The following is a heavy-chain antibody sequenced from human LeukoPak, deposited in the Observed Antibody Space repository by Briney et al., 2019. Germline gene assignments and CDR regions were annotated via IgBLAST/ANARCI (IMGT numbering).Heavy chain of an antibody. CDR3: ARGYCSSTSCNYFDY. CDR1: GYTFTGYY. J-gene: IGHJ4*02. CDR2: ISAYNGNT. D-gene: IGHD2-2*01. Sequence: VASVKVSCKASGYTFTGYYMHWVRQAPGQGLEWMGWISAYNGNTNYAQKLQGRVTMTTDTSTSTAYMELRSLRSDDTAVYYCARGYCSSTSCNYFDYWGQGTLVTVSS. V-gene: IGHV1-18*04.